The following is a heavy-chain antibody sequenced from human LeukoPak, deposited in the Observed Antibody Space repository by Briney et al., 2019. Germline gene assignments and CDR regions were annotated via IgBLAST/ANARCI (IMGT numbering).Heavy chain of an antibody. J-gene: IGHJ4*02. Sequence: GASVKVSCKASGGTFSSYAISWVRQAPGQGLEWMGGIIPIFGTANYAQKFQGRVTITADESTSTAYMELSSLRSEDTAVYYCARSRWDSGYDNNYFDYWGQGTLVTVSS. V-gene: IGHV1-69*13. CDR2: IIPIFGTA. CDR3: ARSRWDSGYDNNYFDY. CDR1: GGTFSSYA. D-gene: IGHD5-12*01.